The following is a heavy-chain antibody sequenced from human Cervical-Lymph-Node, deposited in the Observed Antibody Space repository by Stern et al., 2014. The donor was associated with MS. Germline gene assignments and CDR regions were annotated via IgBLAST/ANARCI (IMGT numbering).Heavy chain of an antibody. CDR3: ATEVGVGYFDY. CDR1: GSPSGTTT. D-gene: IGHD1-26*01. J-gene: IGHJ4*02. CDR2: IYRGGNT. Sequence: VQLMQSGGGLIQPGGPLGPPGAAPGSPSGTTTLTWVGRVPGRGRGWVSVIYRGGNTYYADSVKGRFTISRDNSKSTLYLQMNSLRVEDTAVYYCATEVGVGYFDYWGQGTLVTVSS. V-gene: IGHV3-53*01.